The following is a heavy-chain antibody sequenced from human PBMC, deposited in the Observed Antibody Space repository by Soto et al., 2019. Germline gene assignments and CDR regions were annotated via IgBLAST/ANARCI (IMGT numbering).Heavy chain of an antibody. CDR2: IYYSGST. V-gene: IGHV4-61*01. CDR1: GGSVSSGSYY. J-gene: IGHJ5*01. Sequence: ASETLSLTCTVSGGSVSSGSYYWSWIRQPPGKGLEWIGYIYYSGSTNYNPSLKSRVTISVDTSKNQFSLKLSSVTAADTAVYYCARDALPDITGTTFVGFDSWGQGTLVTVSS. D-gene: IGHD1-7*01. CDR3: ARDALPDITGTTFVGFDS.